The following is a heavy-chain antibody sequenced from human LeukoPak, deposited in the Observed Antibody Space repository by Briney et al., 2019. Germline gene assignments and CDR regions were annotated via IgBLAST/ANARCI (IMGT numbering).Heavy chain of an antibody. Sequence: GGSLRLSCAASGFTFSSYAMSWVRQAPGKGLGWVSGISGSGGSTSYADSVKGRFTISGDNSKNTLYLEMKSLRAEDTAVYYCAKESVTGYYYGMDVWGQGTTVTVSS. D-gene: IGHD2-21*02. J-gene: IGHJ6*02. V-gene: IGHV3-23*01. CDR1: GFTFSSYA. CDR3: AKESVTGYYYGMDV. CDR2: ISGSGGST.